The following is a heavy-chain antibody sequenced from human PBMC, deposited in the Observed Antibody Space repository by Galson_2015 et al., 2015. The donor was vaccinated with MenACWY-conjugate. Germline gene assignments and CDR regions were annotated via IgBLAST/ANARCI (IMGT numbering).Heavy chain of an antibody. J-gene: IGHJ4*02. CDR1: GLSFSNYW. D-gene: IGHD5/OR15-5a*01. CDR2: INSDGTTT. CDR3: ARRTLSGVYYYFDS. V-gene: IGHV3-74*01. Sequence: SLRLSCAASGLSFSNYWMHWVRHAPGKGLVWVSRINSDGTTTNYADSVKGRFTISRDNAKNTLYPQMNSLRAEDTAVYYCARRTLSGVYYYFDSWGQGTLVTVSS.